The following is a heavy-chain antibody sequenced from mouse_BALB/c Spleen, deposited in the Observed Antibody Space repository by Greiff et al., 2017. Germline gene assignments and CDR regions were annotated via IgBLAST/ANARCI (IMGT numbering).Heavy chain of an antibody. Sequence: LVESGGGLVQPGGSRKLSCAASGFTFSSFGMHWVRQAPEKGLEWVAYISSGSSTIYYADTVKGRFTISRDNPKNTLFLQMTSLRSEDTAMYYCARPSSGYFDYWGQGTTLTVSS. V-gene: IGHV5-17*02. CDR2: ISSGSSTI. CDR1: GFTFSSFG. D-gene: IGHD3-1*01. CDR3: ARPSSGYFDY. J-gene: IGHJ2*01.